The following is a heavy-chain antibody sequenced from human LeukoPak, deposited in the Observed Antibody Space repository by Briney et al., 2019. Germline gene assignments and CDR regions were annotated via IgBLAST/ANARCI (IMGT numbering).Heavy chain of an antibody. J-gene: IGHJ4*02. CDR3: AREAGVVVTRALDY. CDR1: GGSISSYY. V-gene: IGHV4-4*07. CDR2: IYTSGST. D-gene: IGHD2-21*02. Sequence: SETLSLTCTVSGGSISSYYWSWIRQPAGKGLEWIGRIYTSGSTNYNPSLKSRVTMSVGTSKNQFSLKLSSVTAADTAVYYCAREAGVVVTRALDYWGQGTLVTVSS.